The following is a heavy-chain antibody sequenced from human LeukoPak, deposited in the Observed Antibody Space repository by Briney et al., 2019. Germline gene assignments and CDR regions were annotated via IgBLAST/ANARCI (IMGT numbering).Heavy chain of an antibody. CDR1: GGSISSYY. V-gene: IGHV4-59*08. Sequence: PSETLSLTCTVSGGSISSYYWSWIRQPPGKGLEWIGYIYYSGSTNYNPSLKSRVTISVDTSKNQFSLKLSSVTAADTAVYYCARRTEYSGGYLVDYWGQGTLVTVSS. J-gene: IGHJ4*02. CDR3: ARRTEYSGGYLVDY. D-gene: IGHD1-26*01. CDR2: IYYSGST.